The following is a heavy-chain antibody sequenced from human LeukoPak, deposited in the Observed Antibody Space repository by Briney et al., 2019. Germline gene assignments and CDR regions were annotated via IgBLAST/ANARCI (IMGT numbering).Heavy chain of an antibody. V-gene: IGHV3-48*03. J-gene: IGHJ4*02. CDR3: AKSASIAARYYFDY. CDR1: GFTFSSYE. Sequence: GGSLRLSCAASGFTFSSYEMNWVRQAPGKGLEWVSYISSSGSTIYYADSVKGRFTISRDNAKNSLYLQMNSLRAEDTAVYYCAKSASIAARYYFDYWGQGTLVTVSS. D-gene: IGHD6-6*01. CDR2: ISSSGSTI.